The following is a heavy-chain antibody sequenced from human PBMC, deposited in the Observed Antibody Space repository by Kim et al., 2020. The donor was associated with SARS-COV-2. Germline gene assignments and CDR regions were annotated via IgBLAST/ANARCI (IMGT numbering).Heavy chain of an antibody. Sequence: AQGFTGRFVFSLDTSVSTAYLQISSLKAEDTAVYYCARELSSGWYFFDYWGQGTLVTVSS. D-gene: IGHD6-19*01. CDR3: ARELSSGWYFFDY. J-gene: IGHJ4*02. V-gene: IGHV7-4-1*02.